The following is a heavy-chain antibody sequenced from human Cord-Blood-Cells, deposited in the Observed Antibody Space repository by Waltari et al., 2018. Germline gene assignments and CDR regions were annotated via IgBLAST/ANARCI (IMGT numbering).Heavy chain of an antibody. D-gene: IGHD2-2*02. CDR1: GGSISSSSYY. CDR2: IYYSGST. V-gene: IGHV4-39*01. Sequence: QLQLQESAPGLVKPSETLSLTCTVPGGSISSSSYYWGWIRQPPGKGLEWIGSIYYSGSTYYNPSLKSRVTISVDTSKTQFSLKLSSVTAADTAVYYCARHGRLVVPAAIRYYYYYMDVWGKGTTVTVSS. CDR3: ARHGRLVVPAAIRYYYYYMDV. J-gene: IGHJ6*03.